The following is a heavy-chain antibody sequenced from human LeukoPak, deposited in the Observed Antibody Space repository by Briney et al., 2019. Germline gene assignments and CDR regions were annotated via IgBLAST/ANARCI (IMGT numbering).Heavy chain of an antibody. J-gene: IGHJ4*02. V-gene: IGHV3-48*04. CDR3: ARGIDSGY. CDR1: GFSFSRYS. D-gene: IGHD4-17*01. Sequence: GGSLRLSCAASGFSFSRYSMNWVRQAPGKGLEWVSYISSSSTIYYADSVKGRFTISRDNSKNSLYLQMNSLRAEDTGVYYCARGIDSGYWGQGTLVTVSS. CDR2: ISSSSTI.